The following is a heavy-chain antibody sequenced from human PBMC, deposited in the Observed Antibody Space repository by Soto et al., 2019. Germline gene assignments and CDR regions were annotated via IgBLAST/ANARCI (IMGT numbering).Heavy chain of an antibody. Sequence: PGESLKISCKGSGYSFTSYWIGWVRQMPGEGLEWMGIIYPGDSDTRYSPSFQGQVTISADKSISTAYLQWSSLKASDTAMYYCARPYYDFWSGYSGWFDPWGQGTLVTVSS. CDR1: GYSFTSYW. CDR3: ARPYYDFWSGYSGWFDP. V-gene: IGHV5-51*01. D-gene: IGHD3-3*01. J-gene: IGHJ5*02. CDR2: IYPGDSDT.